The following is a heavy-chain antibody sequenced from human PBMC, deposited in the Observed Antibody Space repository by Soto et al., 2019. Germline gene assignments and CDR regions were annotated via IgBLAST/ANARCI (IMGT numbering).Heavy chain of an antibody. CDR3: ARELWGTVVNGYFQL. Sequence: QVQLVESGGGVVQPGRSLRLSCAASGFTFSSYGMHWVRQAPGKGLEWVAVIWYDGSNKYYADSVKGRFTISRDNSKNTLYLQMKSLRAEDTAVYYCARELWGTVVNGYFQLWGQGTLVTVSS. D-gene: IGHD2-15*01. CDR2: IWYDGSNK. J-gene: IGHJ1*01. V-gene: IGHV3-33*01. CDR1: GFTFSSYG.